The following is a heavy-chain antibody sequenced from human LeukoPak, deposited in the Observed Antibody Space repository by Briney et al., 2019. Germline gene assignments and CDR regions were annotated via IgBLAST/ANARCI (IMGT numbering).Heavy chain of an antibody. CDR2: IYQSGST. V-gene: IGHV4-38-2*02. CDR1: GYSISRGXX. D-gene: IGHD3-10*01. CDR3: ARDAYPGSFYNVINYFDS. J-gene: IGHJ4*02. Sequence: SXTXXVSGYSISRGXXWGCIRQPPGKXLEWIGSIYQSGSTYYNPSLKSRVTISVDTSKNQFSLKLSSVTAADTAVYYCARDAYPGSFYNVINYFDSWGQGTLVTVSS.